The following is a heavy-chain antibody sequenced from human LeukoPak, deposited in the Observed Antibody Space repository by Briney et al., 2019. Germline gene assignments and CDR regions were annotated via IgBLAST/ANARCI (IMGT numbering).Heavy chain of an antibody. CDR2: ISYDGSNK. J-gene: IGHJ4*02. CDR1: GFTFSSYA. D-gene: IGHD6-19*01. V-gene: IGHV3-30*04. CDR3: ARAVAGPDSRIDY. Sequence: PGRSLGLSCAASGFTFSSYAMHWVRQAPGKGLEWVAVISYDGSNKYYADSVKGRFTISRDNSKNTLYLQMNSLRAEDTAVYYCARAVAGPDSRIDYWGQGTLVTVSS.